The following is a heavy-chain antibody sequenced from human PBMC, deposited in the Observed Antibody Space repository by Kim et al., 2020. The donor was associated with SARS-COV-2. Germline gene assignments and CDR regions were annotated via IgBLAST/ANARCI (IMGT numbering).Heavy chain of an antibody. Sequence: GGSLRLSCAASGFTFSSYAMSWVRQAPGKGLEWVSAISGSGGSTYYADSVKGRFTISRDNSKNTLYLQMNSLRAEDTAVYYCASRSSPVLRFLEWAPTERYYFDYWGQGTLVTVSS. J-gene: IGHJ4*02. CDR1: GFTFSSYA. CDR2: ISGSGGST. D-gene: IGHD3-3*01. CDR3: ASRSSPVLRFLEWAPTERYYFDY. V-gene: IGHV3-23*01.